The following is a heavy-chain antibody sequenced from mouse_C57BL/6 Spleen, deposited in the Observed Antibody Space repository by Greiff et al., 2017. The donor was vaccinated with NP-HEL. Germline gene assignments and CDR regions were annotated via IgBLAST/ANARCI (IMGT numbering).Heavy chain of an antibody. CDR2: INPSTGGT. CDR3: ARHAMDY. J-gene: IGHJ4*01. Sequence: VQLQQSGPELVKPGASVKISCKASGYSFTGYYMNWVKQSPEKSLEWIGEINPSTGGTTYNQKFKAKATLTVDKSSSTAYMQLKSLTSEDSAVYYCARHAMDYWGQGTSVTVSS. CDR1: GYSFTGYY. V-gene: IGHV1-42*01.